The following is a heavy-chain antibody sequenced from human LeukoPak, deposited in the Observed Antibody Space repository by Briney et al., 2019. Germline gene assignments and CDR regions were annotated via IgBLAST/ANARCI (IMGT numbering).Heavy chain of an antibody. CDR1: GGSISSGDYY. V-gene: IGHV4-30-4*08. CDR3: ARVLKYYDNLFDP. CDR2: IYYSGST. Sequence: SETLSLTCTVSGGSISSGDYYWRWVRQPPGKGLEWIGYIYYSGSTYYNPSLKSRVTISVDTSKNQFSLKLSSVTAADTAVYYCARVLKYYDNLFDPWGQGTLVTVSS. J-gene: IGHJ5*02. D-gene: IGHD3-22*01.